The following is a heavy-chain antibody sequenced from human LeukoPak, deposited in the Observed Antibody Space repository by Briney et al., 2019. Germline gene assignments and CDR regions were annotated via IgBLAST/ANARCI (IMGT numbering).Heavy chain of an antibody. CDR2: ISNSGSTK. D-gene: IGHD6-13*01. CDR3: ARGDRGTAAGNNWFNP. V-gene: IGHV3-11*04. J-gene: IGHJ5*02. Sequence: GGSLRLSCAASGFSFSDYYMTWIRQAPGKGLEWVSYISNSGSTKYYADSVKGRFTISRDNSKNTLYLQMNSLRVEDTAVYYCARGDRGTAAGNNWFNPWGQGTLVTVSS. CDR1: GFSFSDYY.